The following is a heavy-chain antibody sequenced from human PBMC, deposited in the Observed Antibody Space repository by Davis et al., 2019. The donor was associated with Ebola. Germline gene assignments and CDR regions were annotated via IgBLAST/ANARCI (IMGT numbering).Heavy chain of an antibody. CDR1: GFDFSGYA. D-gene: IGHD2-15*01. CDR3: AKDWVVLAANRVDT. Sequence: GESLKISCAASGFDFSGYAMSWVRQTPGQGLEWVSSISGIGTDTYYADSVKGRFSISRDNSKGTVVLQMNNLRANDSAVYYCAKDWVVLAANRVDTWGQGTLVTVSS. CDR2: ISGIGTDT. V-gene: IGHV3-23*01. J-gene: IGHJ5*02.